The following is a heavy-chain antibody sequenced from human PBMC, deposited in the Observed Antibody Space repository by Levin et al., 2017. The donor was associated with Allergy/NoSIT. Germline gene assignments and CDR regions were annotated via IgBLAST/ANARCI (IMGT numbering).Heavy chain of an antibody. J-gene: IGHJ3*02. CDR3: AKLNRYYYDTSGYSAFDS. Sequence: GESLKISCAASGFTFSNYAMSWVRQAPGKGLEWVSSISGSGGNIDYADSLKGRFTISRDNSKNTLYLQVNSLRAEDTAVYYCAKLNRYYYDTSGYSAFDSWGQGTMVTVSS. CDR2: ISGSGGNI. CDR1: GFTFSNYA. V-gene: IGHV3-23*01. D-gene: IGHD3-22*01.